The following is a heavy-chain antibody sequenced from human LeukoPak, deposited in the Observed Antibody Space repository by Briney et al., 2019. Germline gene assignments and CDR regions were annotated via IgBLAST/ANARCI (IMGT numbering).Heavy chain of an antibody. Sequence: KPSETLSLTCAVYGGSFSGYYWSWIRQPPGKGLEWIGEINHSGSTNYNPSLKSRVTISVDTSKNQFSLKLSSVTAADTAVYYCARASHGSGKFDYWGQGTLVTVSS. CDR1: GGSFSGYY. CDR2: INHSGST. CDR3: ARASHGSGKFDY. D-gene: IGHD6-19*01. J-gene: IGHJ4*02. V-gene: IGHV4-34*01.